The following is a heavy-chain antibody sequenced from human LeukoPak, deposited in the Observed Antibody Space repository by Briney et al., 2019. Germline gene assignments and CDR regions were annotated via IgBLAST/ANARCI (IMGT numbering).Heavy chain of an antibody. V-gene: IGHV3-21*01. CDR2: INSGSTYT. Sequence: GGSLRLSCAASGLTFSSYMMNWVRQAPGKGLEWVSSINSGSTYTYYTESVKGRFTVSRDNAKNSLFLQMNSLRAEDTAIYYCARSLTTLTYEGYWGQGTLVTVSS. CDR1: GLTFSSYM. D-gene: IGHD1-1*01. J-gene: IGHJ4*02. CDR3: ARSLTTLTYEGY.